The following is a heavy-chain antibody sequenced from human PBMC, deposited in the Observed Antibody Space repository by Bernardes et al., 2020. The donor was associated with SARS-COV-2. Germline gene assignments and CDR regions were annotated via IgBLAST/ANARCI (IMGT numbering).Heavy chain of an antibody. J-gene: IGHJ4*02. CDR1: GDSISSRSYY. D-gene: IGHD1-26*01. CDR3: ARSGSHYSYY. Sequence: SETLSLTCTVSGDSISSRSYYWGWLLQPPGKGLEWIGSIHYSGSTYYNPSLKNRVTISVDTSKNQFSLKLKSVTAADTAMYYCARSGSHYSYYWGQGTLVTVSS. CDR2: IHYSGST. V-gene: IGHV4-39*01.